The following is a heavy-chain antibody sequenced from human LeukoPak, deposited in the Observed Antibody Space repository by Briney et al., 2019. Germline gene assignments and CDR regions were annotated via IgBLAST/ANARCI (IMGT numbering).Heavy chain of an antibody. CDR3: ARHYGSAKFFDY. Sequence: SETLSLTCTVSSGAIISYFWSWVRQPPGRGLEWIGFISSSGSTSYNPSLWSRVTISVDTPKNQSSLRLSSLTAADTAIYYCARHYGSAKFFDYWGQGILVTVSS. J-gene: IGHJ4*02. CDR1: SGAIISYF. D-gene: IGHD4-17*01. V-gene: IGHV4-59*08. CDR2: ISSSGST.